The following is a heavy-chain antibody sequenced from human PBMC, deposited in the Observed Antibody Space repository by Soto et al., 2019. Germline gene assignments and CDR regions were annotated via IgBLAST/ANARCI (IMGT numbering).Heavy chain of an antibody. J-gene: IGHJ4*02. V-gene: IGHV3-23*01. Sequence: PGGSLRLSCAASGFTFSSYAMSWVRQAPGKGPEWVSGISGSGSGTYYAASVKGRFTISRDNFRNTLYLQMYSLRAEDTAVYYCAKDRPEYDSSGFYPNYWGQGTLVTVSS. CDR1: GFTFSSYA. D-gene: IGHD3-22*01. CDR2: ISGSGSGT. CDR3: AKDRPEYDSSGFYPNY.